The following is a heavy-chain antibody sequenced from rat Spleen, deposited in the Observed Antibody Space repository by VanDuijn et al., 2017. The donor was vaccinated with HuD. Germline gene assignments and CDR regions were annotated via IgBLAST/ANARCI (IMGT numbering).Heavy chain of an antibody. J-gene: IGHJ2*01. CDR2: ISTSGGST. CDR3: VRYSGKYYGYNFLNY. D-gene: IGHD1-9*01. V-gene: IGHV5-25*01. CDR1: GFTFSDHY. Sequence: EVHLVESDGGLVQPGRSLKLSCVASGFTFSDHYMAWVRQAPTKGLEWVASISTSGGSTYYRDSVKGRFTISRDNAKSSLNLEMDSLRSEDTATYFCVRYSGKYYGYNFLNYWGQGVMVTVSS.